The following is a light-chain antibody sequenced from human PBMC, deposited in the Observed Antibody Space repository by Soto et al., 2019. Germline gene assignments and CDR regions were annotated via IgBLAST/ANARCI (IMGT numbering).Light chain of an antibody. V-gene: IGKV1-5*03. J-gene: IGKJ1*01. CDR2: KAS. CDR1: QTISSW. CDR3: QNYNSYSEA. Sequence: DIQMTQSPSTLSGSVGDRVTITCRSSQTISSWLAWYQQKRGKAPKLLIYKASTLKSGVPSRFSGSVSGTEFTLTIISLQPDDFAKYYCQNYNSYSEAFGQGTKVEL.